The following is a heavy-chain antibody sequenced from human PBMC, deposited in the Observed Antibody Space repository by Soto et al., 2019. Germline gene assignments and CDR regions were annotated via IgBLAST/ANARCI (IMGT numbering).Heavy chain of an antibody. CDR3: AKDGEAALPGSSWYLYYYYGMDV. V-gene: IGHV3-30*18. J-gene: IGHJ6*02. CDR2: ISYDGSNK. CDR1: GFTFSSYG. Sequence: GGSLRLSCAASGFTFSSYGMHWVRQAPGKGLEWVAVISYDGSNKYYADSVKGRFTISRENSKNTLYLEMNSLRAEDTAVYYCAKDGEAALPGSSWYLYYYYGMDVWGQGTTVTVSS. D-gene: IGHD6-13*01.